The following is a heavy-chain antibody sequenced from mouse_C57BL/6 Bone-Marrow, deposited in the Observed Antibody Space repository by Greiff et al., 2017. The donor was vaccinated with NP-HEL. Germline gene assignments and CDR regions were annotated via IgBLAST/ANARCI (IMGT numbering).Heavy chain of an antibody. V-gene: IGHV1-31*01. CDR2: IYPYNGVS. CDR1: GYSFTGYY. D-gene: IGHD2-2*01. J-gene: IGHJ2*01. CDR3: AIWLRPYYFDY. Sequence: VHVKQSGPELVKPGASVKISCKASGYSFTGYYMHWVKQSHGNILDWIGYIYPYNGVSSYNQKFKGKATLTVDKSSSTAYMELRSLTSEDSAVYYCAIWLRPYYFDYWGQGTTLTVSS.